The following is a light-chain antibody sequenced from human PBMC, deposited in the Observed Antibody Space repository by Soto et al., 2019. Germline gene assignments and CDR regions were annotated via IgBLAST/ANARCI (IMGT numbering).Light chain of an antibody. CDR2: DAS. V-gene: IGKV1-5*01. CDR3: QQYNSWYT. CDR1: QSISSW. Sequence: DIQMTQSPSPLSASVGDRVTITCRASQSISSWLARYQQKPGKAPKLLIYDASSLESGVPSRFSGSGSGTEFTLTISSLQPDDFATYYCQQYNSWYTFGQGTKVDIK. J-gene: IGKJ2*01.